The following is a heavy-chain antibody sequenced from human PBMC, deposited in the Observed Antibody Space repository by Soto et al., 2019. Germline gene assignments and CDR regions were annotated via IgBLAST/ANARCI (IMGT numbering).Heavy chain of an antibody. J-gene: IGHJ6*02. CDR2: INYSGST. Sequence: SETLSLTCAVYGESFSNHYWTWIRQSPGKGLEWVGEINYSGSTRYNWSLGSRVTISVDTSRNQFSLMVTSVTAEDTAVYYCARGVVYRDVGLAYGMDVWGQGTTVTSP. D-gene: IGHD3-22*01. CDR3: ARGVVYRDVGLAYGMDV. CDR1: GESFSNHY. V-gene: IGHV4-34*01.